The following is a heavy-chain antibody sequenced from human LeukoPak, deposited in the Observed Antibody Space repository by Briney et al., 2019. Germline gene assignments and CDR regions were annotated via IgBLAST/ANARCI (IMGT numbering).Heavy chain of an antibody. D-gene: IGHD6-13*01. CDR1: GYTFTGYY. CDR2: IHPNSGGT. J-gene: IGHJ4*02. Sequence: EASVKVSCKASGYTFTGYYMHWVRQAPGQGLEWMGWIHPNSGGTNYAQKFQGRVTMTRDTSISTAYMELSRLRSDDTAVYYCARIAVIAAGGCDYWGQGTLVTVSS. CDR3: ARIAVIAAGGCDY. V-gene: IGHV1-2*02.